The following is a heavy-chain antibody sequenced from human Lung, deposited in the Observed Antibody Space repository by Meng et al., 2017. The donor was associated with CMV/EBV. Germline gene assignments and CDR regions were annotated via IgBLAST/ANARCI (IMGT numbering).Heavy chain of an antibody. CDR3: ARDPGWDYSNQPTHYYGMDV. V-gene: IGHV3-48*03. Sequence: GGSXRLXCAASGFXLSSYEMNWVRQAPGKGLEWIAYIGDSGRTLYYADSVKGRFTISSDNAENSLYLQMKSLRVEDTALYYCARDPGWDYSNQPTHYYGMDVWXQGTTVTVSS. CDR1: GFXLSSYE. D-gene: IGHD4-11*01. CDR2: IGDSGRTL. J-gene: IGHJ6*02.